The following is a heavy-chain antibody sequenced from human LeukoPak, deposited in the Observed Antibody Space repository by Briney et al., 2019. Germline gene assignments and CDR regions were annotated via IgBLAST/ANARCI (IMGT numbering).Heavy chain of an antibody. CDR3: VRHMVRGVVVNEYFQH. Sequence: GGSLRLSCSASGFTFSSYAMHWVRQAPGKGLEYVSAISSNGGSTYYADSVKGRFTISRDNSKNTLYLQMRSLRAEDTAVYYCVRHMVRGVVVNEYFQHWGQGTLVTVSS. CDR2: ISSNGGST. D-gene: IGHD3-10*01. CDR1: GFTFSSYA. J-gene: IGHJ1*01. V-gene: IGHV3-64D*06.